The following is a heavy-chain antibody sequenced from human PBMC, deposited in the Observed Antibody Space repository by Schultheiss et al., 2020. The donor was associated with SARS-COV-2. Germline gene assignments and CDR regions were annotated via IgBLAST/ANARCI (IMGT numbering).Heavy chain of an antibody. J-gene: IGHJ5*02. D-gene: IGHD6-19*01. CDR2: IYSSGST. CDR1: GGSISSYY. V-gene: IGHV4-4*08. CDR3: ARLTAAVAPLFDP. Sequence: SETLSLTCTVSGGSISSYYWSWIRQPPGKGLEWIGYIYSSGSTYYNPSLKSRVTISVDTSKNQFSLKLSSVTAADTAVYYCARLTAAVAPLFDPWGQGTLVTVSS.